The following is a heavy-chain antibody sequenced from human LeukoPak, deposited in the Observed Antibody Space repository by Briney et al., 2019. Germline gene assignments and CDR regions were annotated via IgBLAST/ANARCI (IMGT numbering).Heavy chain of an antibody. CDR3: ARSGTAMVVTFDY. CDR1: GGSISSHY. V-gene: IGHV4-59*08. D-gene: IGHD5-18*01. Sequence: SETLSLTCTVSGGSISSHYWSWIRQPPGKGLEWVGYIYYSGSTNYNPSLKSRVTISVDTSKNQFFLKLSSVTAADTAVYYCARSGTAMVVTFDYWGQGTLVTVSS. CDR2: IYYSGST. J-gene: IGHJ4*02.